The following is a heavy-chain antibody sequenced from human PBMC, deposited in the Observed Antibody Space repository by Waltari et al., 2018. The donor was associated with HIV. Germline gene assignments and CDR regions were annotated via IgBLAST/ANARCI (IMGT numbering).Heavy chain of an antibody. Sequence: EVQVVESGGGLVKPGGSLRVSCASFKGHFEYVWMTWVRQAPGKGLQWVGRIKSKRDGGATDYAASVKGRFVISRDDSQNTLYLQMNSLKIEDTAMYYCTTGGYPTEAFDIWGQGTMVTVSS. CDR2: IKSKRDGGAT. D-gene: IGHD6-25*01. V-gene: IGHV3-15*01. J-gene: IGHJ3*02. CDR3: TTGGYPTEAFDI. CDR1: KGHFEYVW.